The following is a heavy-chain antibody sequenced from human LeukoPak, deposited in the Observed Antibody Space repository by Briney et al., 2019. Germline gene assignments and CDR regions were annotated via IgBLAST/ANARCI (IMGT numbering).Heavy chain of an antibody. CDR1: GFTFSIYW. D-gene: IGHD5-18*01. CDR2: IKQDGSEK. V-gene: IGHV3-7*01. CDR3: ARSRRGYSYGPFDY. J-gene: IGHJ4*02. Sequence: GGSLRLSCAASGFTFSIYWMSWVRQAPGKGLEWVDNIKQDGSEKYYVDSVKGRFTISRDNAKNSLYLQMNSLRAEDTAVYYYARSRRGYSYGPFDYWGQGTLVTVSS.